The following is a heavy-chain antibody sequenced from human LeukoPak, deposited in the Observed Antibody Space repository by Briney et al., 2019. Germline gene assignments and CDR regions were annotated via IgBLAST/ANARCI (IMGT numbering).Heavy chain of an antibody. V-gene: IGHV4-61*02. Sequence: PSQTLSLTCTVSGGSISSGSYYWRWIRQPAGKGLEWIGRIYTSGSTNYNPSLKSRVTMSVDTSKNQFSLKLSSVTAADTAVYYCAREGDTAMVVYYFDYWGQGTLVTVSS. CDR2: IYTSGST. J-gene: IGHJ4*02. D-gene: IGHD5-18*01. CDR3: AREGDTAMVVYYFDY. CDR1: GGSISSGSYY.